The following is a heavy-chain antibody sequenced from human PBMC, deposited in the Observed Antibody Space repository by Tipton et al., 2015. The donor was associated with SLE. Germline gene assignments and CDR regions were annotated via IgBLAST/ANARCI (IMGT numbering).Heavy chain of an antibody. CDR2: IYYSGST. Sequence: TLSLTCTVSGGSISSSSYYWGWIRQPPGKGLEWIGSIYYSGSTYYNPSLKSRVTISVDTSKNQFSLKLSSVTAADTAVYYCARDLWDFWSGYYGYWGQGTLVTVSS. D-gene: IGHD3-3*01. V-gene: IGHV4-39*07. CDR1: GGSISSSSYY. CDR3: ARDLWDFWSGYYGY. J-gene: IGHJ4*02.